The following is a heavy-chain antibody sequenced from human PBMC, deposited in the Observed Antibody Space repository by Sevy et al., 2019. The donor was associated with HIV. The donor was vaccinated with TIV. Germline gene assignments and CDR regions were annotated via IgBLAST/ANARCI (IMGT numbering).Heavy chain of an antibody. J-gene: IGHJ6*03. V-gene: IGHV3-30*02. Sequence: GGSLRLSCAASGFTFNSYGMHWVRQAPGKGLEWVAFIWFDGSHKYYVDSVKGRFTISRDNSKNMLYLQMNTLRLDDTAVYYCASAVSEDIDVWGKGTTVTVSS. CDR1: GFTFNSYG. CDR3: ASAVSEDIDV. CDR2: IWFDGSHK. D-gene: IGHD6-19*01.